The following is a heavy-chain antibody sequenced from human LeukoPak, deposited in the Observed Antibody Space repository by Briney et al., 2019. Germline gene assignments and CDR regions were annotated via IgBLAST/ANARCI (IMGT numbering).Heavy chain of an antibody. V-gene: IGHV3-48*04. CDR2: ISSSSSTI. Sequence: GGSLRLSCAASGFTFSSYSMNWVRQAPGKGLEWVSYISSSSSTIYYADSVKGRFTISRDNAKNSLYLQMNSLRAEGTAVYYCARETMIVVVGMDVWGQGTTVTVSS. CDR3: ARETMIVVVGMDV. D-gene: IGHD3-22*01. CDR1: GFTFSSYS. J-gene: IGHJ6*02.